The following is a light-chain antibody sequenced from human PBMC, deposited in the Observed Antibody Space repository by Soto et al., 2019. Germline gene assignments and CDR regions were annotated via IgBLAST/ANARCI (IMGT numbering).Light chain of an antibody. CDR1: SSDVGGYNY. V-gene: IGLV2-14*01. Sequence: QSVLTQPASVSGSPGQSITISCTGTSSDVGGYNYVSWYQQHPGKAPKLMMYDVSNRPSGVSNRFSGSKSGNTASLTISGLQAEDEADYYGSSYASSSTLYVFGTGTKVTVL. CDR3: SSYASSSTLYV. CDR2: DVS. J-gene: IGLJ1*01.